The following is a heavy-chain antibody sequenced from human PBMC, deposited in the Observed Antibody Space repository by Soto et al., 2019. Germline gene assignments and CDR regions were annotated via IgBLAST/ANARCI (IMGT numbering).Heavy chain of an antibody. V-gene: IGHV3-23*01. D-gene: IGHD6-19*01. Sequence: EVQLLESGGGLVQPGGSLRLSCAASGFTFSTYAMNWVCQAPGKGLEWVSGISGSGDSTYYADSVKGRFTVSRDNSKHTLYLQMNSLRGEDTAVFYCAKERSSGWSFDYWGQGTLVTVSP. CDR2: ISGSGDST. CDR3: AKERSSGWSFDY. J-gene: IGHJ4*02. CDR1: GFTFSTYA.